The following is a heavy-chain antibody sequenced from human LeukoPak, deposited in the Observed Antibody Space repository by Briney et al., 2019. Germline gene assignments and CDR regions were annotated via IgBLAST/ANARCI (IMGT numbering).Heavy chain of an antibody. Sequence: SETLSLTCTVSGGSISSSSYYWGWIRRPPGKGLEWIGSIYYSGSTYYNPSLKSRVTISVDTSKNQFSLKLSSVTAADTAVYYCARPGYDFWSGYVDYWGQGTLVTVSS. J-gene: IGHJ4*02. V-gene: IGHV4-39*01. CDR1: GGSISSSSYY. D-gene: IGHD3-3*01. CDR2: IYYSGST. CDR3: ARPGYDFWSGYVDY.